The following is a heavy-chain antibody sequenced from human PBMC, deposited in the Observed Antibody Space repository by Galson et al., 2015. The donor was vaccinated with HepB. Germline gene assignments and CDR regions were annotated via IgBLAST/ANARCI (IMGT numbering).Heavy chain of an antibody. CDR2: ISVGNGYT. CDR3: ARVPGYYFDTSGHFDY. D-gene: IGHD3-22*01. CDR1: EYTFTSYG. V-gene: IGHV1-3*01. J-gene: IGHJ4*02. Sequence: SVKVSCKASEYTFTSYGMHWVRQAPGQRLEWMGWISVGNGYTKYSQKFQGRVTITRDTSASTAHRELSSLRSEDTAAYYCARVPGYYFDTSGHFDYWGQGTLVTVSS.